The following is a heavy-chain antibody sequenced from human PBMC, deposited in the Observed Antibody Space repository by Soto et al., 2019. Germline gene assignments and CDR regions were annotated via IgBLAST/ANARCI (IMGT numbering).Heavy chain of an antibody. J-gene: IGHJ4*02. CDR2: ISGSGGST. V-gene: IGHV3-23*01. CDR1: GFTFSSYA. Sequence: GGSLRLSCAASGFTFSSYAMSWVRQAPGKGLEWVSAISGSGGSTYYADSVKGRFTISRDNSKNTLYLQMNSLRAEDTAVYYCAKDMGSSGYYLSYFDYWGQGTLVTVSS. D-gene: IGHD3-22*01. CDR3: AKDMGSSGYYLSYFDY.